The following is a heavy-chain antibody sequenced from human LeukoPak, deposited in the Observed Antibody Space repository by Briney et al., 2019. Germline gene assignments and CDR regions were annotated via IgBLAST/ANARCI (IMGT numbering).Heavy chain of an antibody. J-gene: IGHJ4*02. D-gene: IGHD2-8*02. Sequence: GASLKVSCKASAYTFSNYLLHWVRQTPGQGLEWVGRIAPSVDTTNYAQKFRDRVTMTRDTSTSTVYMELRSLRSEDTAVYHCVREESGGYFDYWGQGTLVTVSS. CDR1: AYTFSNYL. V-gene: IGHV1-46*01. CDR2: IAPSVDTT. CDR3: VREESGGYFDY.